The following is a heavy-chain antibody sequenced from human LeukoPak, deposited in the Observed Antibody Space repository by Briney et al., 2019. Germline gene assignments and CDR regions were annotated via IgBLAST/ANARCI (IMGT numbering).Heavy chain of an antibody. J-gene: IGHJ4*02. CDR1: GYTFTGYY. Sequence: ASVKVSCKASGYTFTGYYMQWVRQAPGQGPEWMGWINPDSLATNYAQKFQGRVTLTRDTSINTAYMELSRLRSDDTAVYYCARDPSGDSSGYPFDYWGQGTLVTVSS. CDR2: INPDSLAT. V-gene: IGHV1-2*02. D-gene: IGHD3-22*01. CDR3: ARDPSGDSSGYPFDY.